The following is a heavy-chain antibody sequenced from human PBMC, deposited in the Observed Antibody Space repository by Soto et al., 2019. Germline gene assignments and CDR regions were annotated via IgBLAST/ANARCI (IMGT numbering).Heavy chain of an antibody. D-gene: IGHD3-10*01. Sequence: SETLSLTCTVSGGSISSYYWSWIRQPPGKGLEWIGYIYYSGSTNYNPSLKSRGTISVDTSKNQFSLKLSSVTAADTAVYYCARLDMVRGVISRWFDPWGQGTLVTVSS. V-gene: IGHV4-59*01. CDR3: ARLDMVRGVISRWFDP. CDR2: IYYSGST. CDR1: GGSISSYY. J-gene: IGHJ5*02.